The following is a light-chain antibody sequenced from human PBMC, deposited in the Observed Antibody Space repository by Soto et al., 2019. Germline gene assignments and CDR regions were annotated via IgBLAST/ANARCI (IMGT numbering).Light chain of an antibody. J-gene: IGKJ1*01. CDR2: AAS. V-gene: IGKV1-39*01. CDR3: QQTYTSPGT. Sequence: DIPMTQSPSSLSASVGDRITINCRASQSVSKYLNWYQHKLGKAPELLIYAASSLYSGVPSRFSRSGSGTHFTLTISNLQPEDSASYYCQQTYTSPGTFGQGTKVEIK. CDR1: QSVSKY.